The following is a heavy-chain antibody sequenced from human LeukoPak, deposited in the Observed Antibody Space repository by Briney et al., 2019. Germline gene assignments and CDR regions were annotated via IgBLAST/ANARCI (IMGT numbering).Heavy chain of an antibody. CDR3: ARDRGYKSFDY. CDR1: GFTFSSSW. J-gene: IGHJ4*02. CDR2: IKPDGSEG. D-gene: IGHD3-10*01. Sequence: GGTLRLSCAASGFTFSSSWMTWVRRAPRKGLEWVANIKPDGSEGSYVDSVKGRFTISRDNAKNSLFLQMISLRAEDTAVYYCARDRGYKSFDYWGQGALVTVSS. V-gene: IGHV3-7*01.